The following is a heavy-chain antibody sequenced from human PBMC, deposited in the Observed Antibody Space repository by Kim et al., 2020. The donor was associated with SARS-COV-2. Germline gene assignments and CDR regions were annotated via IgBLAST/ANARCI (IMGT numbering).Heavy chain of an antibody. Sequence: GGSLRLSCVASGFNFADYAMFWVRQAPGKGLEWVSAVGWNNKSVIYADSVKGRFTISRDNARNSLFLQMDSLKPEDTALYYCGKGSGRGWYGGDVDPWGQGTLVTVSS. D-gene: IGHD6-19*01. J-gene: IGHJ5*02. CDR3: GKGSGRGWYGGDVDP. CDR2: VGWNNKSV. CDR1: GFNFADYA. V-gene: IGHV3-9*01.